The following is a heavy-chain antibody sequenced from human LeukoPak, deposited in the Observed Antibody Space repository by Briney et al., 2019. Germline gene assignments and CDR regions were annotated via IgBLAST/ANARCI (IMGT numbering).Heavy chain of an antibody. CDR1: GGSFGGYY. V-gene: IGHV4-34*01. CDR2: INHSGST. CDR3: ASGYCGGDCYSRWFDP. Sequence: SETLSLTCAVYGGSFGGYYWSWIRQPPGKGLEWIGEINHSGSTNYNPSLKSRVTISVDTSKNQFSLKLSSVTAADTAVYYCASGYCGGDCYSRWFDPWGQGTLVTVSS. J-gene: IGHJ5*02. D-gene: IGHD2-21*02.